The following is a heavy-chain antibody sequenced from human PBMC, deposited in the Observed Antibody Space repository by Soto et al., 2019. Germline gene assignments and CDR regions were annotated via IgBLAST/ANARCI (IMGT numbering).Heavy chain of an antibody. CDR2: IYYSGRT. CDR3: ARQRTTVVTQAYFDH. Sequence: SETLSLTCIVSGESISSSSYYWGWIRQPPGKCLEWIGSIYYSGRTYYNPSFKSRVTISIGTSKNQFSLKLSSVTATDTAVYYCARQRTTVVTQAYFDHWGQGALVTVSS. J-gene: IGHJ4*02. V-gene: IGHV4-39*01. D-gene: IGHD2-21*02. CDR1: GESISSSSYY.